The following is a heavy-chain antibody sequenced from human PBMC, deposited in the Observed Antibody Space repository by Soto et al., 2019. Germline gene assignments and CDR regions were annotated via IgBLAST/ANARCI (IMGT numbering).Heavy chain of an antibody. V-gene: IGHV4-31*03. CDR2: IYYSGST. CDR3: ARGIH. J-gene: IGHJ4*02. Sequence: QVQLQESGPGLVKPSQTLSLTCTVSGGSISSGGYYWIWIRQHPGKGLEWIGYIYYSGSTYYNPSLKSRVTIAVDTSTTLFSLELSSVTAADTAVYYCARGIHWGQGTLVTVSS. CDR1: GGSISSGGYY.